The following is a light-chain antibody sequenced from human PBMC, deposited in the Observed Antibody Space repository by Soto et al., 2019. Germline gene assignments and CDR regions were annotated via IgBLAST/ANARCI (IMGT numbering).Light chain of an antibody. CDR1: QTIIRY. Sequence: DIQMTQSLSSLSASVGDRVTITCRASQTIIRYLNWYQQKPGKAPKLLIYDASSLQSGVPSRFSGSGSGTEFALTISSLQPDDFATYYCQQYNTYSWTFGPGTKVDIK. CDR2: DAS. V-gene: IGKV1-5*01. CDR3: QQYNTYSWT. J-gene: IGKJ1*01.